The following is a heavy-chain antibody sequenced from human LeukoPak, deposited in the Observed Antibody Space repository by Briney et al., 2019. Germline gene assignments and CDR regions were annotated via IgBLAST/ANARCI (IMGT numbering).Heavy chain of an antibody. Sequence: SETLSLTCTVSGGSISSYYWSWIRQPPGKGLEWIGYIYYSGSTNYNPSLKSRVTISVDTSKNQFSLKLSSVTAADTAVYYCARGTLDCSGYYYSTHFQHWGQGTLVTVSS. CDR3: ARGTLDCSGYYYSTHFQH. CDR1: GGSISSYY. V-gene: IGHV4-59*01. J-gene: IGHJ1*01. D-gene: IGHD3-22*01. CDR2: IYYSGST.